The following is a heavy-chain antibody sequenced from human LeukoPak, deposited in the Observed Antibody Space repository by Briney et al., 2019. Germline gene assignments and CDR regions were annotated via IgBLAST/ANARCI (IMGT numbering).Heavy chain of an antibody. CDR1: GFTFSSYA. D-gene: IGHD3-3*01. CDR3: AKDQYGYDFWSGYYNYYYYYMDV. V-gene: IGHV3-23*01. J-gene: IGHJ6*03. Sequence: GGSLRLSCAASGFTFSSYAMSWVRQAPGKGLEWVSAISGSGGSTYYADSVKGRFTISRDNSKNTLYLQMNSLRAEDTAVYYCAKDQYGYDFWSGYYNYYYYYMDVRGKGTTVTVSS. CDR2: ISGSGGST.